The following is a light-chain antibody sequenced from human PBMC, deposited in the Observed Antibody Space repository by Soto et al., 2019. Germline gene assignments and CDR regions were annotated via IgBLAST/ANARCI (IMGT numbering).Light chain of an antibody. Sequence: QSALTQPASVSGSPGQSITISCTGASSDVGGFDHVSWYQQHPGKVPRLLIYDVSSRPSGVSDRFSGSKSGNTASLTISGLQAEDEADKYCNSSKTTNPYVFVTGTKVTV. CDR2: DVS. CDR3: NSSKTTNPYV. CDR1: SSDVGGFDH. J-gene: IGLJ1*01. V-gene: IGLV2-14*03.